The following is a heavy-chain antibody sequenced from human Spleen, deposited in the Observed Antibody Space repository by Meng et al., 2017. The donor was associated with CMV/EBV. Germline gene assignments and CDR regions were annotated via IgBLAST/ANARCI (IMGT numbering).Heavy chain of an antibody. CDR2: IYYSGST. Sequence: LTCTVAGGSIGSGEYYWSWIRQSPGKGLEWIGYIYYSGSTYFNPSLKSRVTISVDTSKNQFSLKLSSVTAADTAVYYCARWKAAGFDPWGQGTLVTVSS. CDR3: ARWKAAGFDP. V-gene: IGHV4-30-4*08. CDR1: GGSIGSGEYY. J-gene: IGHJ5*02. D-gene: IGHD6-13*01.